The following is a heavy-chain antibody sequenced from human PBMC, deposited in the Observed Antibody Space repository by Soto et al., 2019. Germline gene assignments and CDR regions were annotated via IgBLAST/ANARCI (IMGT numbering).Heavy chain of an antibody. V-gene: IGHV4-30-4*08. Sequence: SETLSLTCTVSGGSVSSGSYYWSWIRQPPGKGLEWIGLIYYSGSTYYSPSLKSRVSISVDTSKNQFSLKLSSVTAADTAVYYCARGKQQLVPYYYYAMDVWGQGTTVTVSS. CDR1: GGSVSSGSYY. CDR2: IYYSGST. J-gene: IGHJ6*02. CDR3: ARGKQQLVPYYYYAMDV. D-gene: IGHD1-1*01.